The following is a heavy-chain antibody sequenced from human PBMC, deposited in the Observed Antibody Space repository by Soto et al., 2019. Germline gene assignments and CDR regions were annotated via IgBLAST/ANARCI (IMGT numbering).Heavy chain of an antibody. D-gene: IGHD1-26*01. CDR1: GGSISSSNW. Sequence: SETLSLTCAVSGGSISSSNWGSWVRQPPGKGLEWIGEIYHSGSTNYNPSLKSRVTISVDKSKNQFSLKLSSVTAADTAVYYCARVSGSYYYGMDVWGQGTTVT. V-gene: IGHV4-4*02. J-gene: IGHJ6*02. CDR2: IYHSGST. CDR3: ARVSGSYYYGMDV.